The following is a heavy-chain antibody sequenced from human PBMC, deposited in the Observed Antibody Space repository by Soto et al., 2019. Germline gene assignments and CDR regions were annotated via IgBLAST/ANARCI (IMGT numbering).Heavy chain of an antibody. D-gene: IGHD1-20*01. CDR1: GFTFSSYA. J-gene: IGHJ6*01. CDR3: ASKVAIIGKYGMDV. Sequence: QVQLVESGGGVVQPGRSLRLSCAASGFTFSSYAMHWVRQAPGKGLEWVAVISYDGSNKYYADSVKGRFTISRDNSKNTLYLQMNSLRAEDTAVYYCASKVAIIGKYGMDVW. CDR2: ISYDGSNK. V-gene: IGHV3-30-3*01.